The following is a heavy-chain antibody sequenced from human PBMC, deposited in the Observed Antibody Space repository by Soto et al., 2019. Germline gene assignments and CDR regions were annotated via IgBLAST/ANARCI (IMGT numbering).Heavy chain of an antibody. CDR2: INAGNGNT. CDR1: GYTFTSYA. D-gene: IGHD6-6*01. V-gene: IGHV1-3*01. J-gene: IGHJ3*02. Sequence: ASVKVSCKASGYTFTSYAMHWVRQAPGQRLEWMGWINAGNGNTKYSQKFQGRVTITRDTSASTAYMELSSLRSEDTAVYYCARELLPRGIAARDAFDIWGQGTMVTVSS. CDR3: ARELLPRGIAARDAFDI.